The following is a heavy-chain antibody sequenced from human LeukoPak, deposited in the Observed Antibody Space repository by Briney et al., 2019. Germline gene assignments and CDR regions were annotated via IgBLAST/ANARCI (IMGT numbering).Heavy chain of an antibody. Sequence: PGGSLRLSCAASGFTFSSYGMHWVRQAPGKGLEWVAFIRYDGSNKYYADSVKGRFTISRDNSKNTLYLQMNSLRAEDTAVYYCAKVLLWFGELFEFDPWGQGTLVTVSS. V-gene: IGHV3-30*02. CDR3: AKVLLWFGELFEFDP. CDR2: IRYDGSNK. CDR1: GFTFSSYG. J-gene: IGHJ5*02. D-gene: IGHD3-10*01.